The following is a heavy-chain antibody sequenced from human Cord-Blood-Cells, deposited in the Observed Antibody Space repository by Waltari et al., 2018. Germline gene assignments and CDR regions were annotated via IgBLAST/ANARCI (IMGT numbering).Heavy chain of an antibody. CDR2: INHSGST. V-gene: IGHV4-34*01. CDR3: ARFRDDSSYRWFDP. D-gene: IGHD6-6*01. J-gene: IGHJ5*02. CDR1: GGSFSGYY. Sequence: QVQLQQWGAGLLKPSETLSLTCAVYGGSFSGYYWSWIRQPPGKGLEWIGEINHSGSTNYNPSLKSRVTISVDTSKNQFSLKLSSVTAADTAVYYCARFRDDSSYRWFDPWGQGTLVTVSS.